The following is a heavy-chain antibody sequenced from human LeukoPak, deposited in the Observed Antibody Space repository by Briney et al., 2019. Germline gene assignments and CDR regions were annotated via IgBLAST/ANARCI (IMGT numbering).Heavy chain of an antibody. V-gene: IGHV3-73*01. CDR2: IRSKANSYAT. CDR1: GFIFSGSA. D-gene: IGHD6-6*01. J-gene: IGHJ4*02. Sequence: PGGSLKLSCAASGFIFSGSAMHWVRQASGKGLEWVGRIRSKANSYATAYAASVKGRFTISRDDSKNTAYLQMNSLKTEDTAVYYCTRLEYSSSQTYLDYWGQGTLVTVSS. CDR3: TRLEYSSSQTYLDY.